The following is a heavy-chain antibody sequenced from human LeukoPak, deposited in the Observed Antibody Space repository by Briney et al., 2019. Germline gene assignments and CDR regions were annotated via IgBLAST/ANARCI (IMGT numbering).Heavy chain of an antibody. CDR3: ARDTGTTYYYGSGSSDGMDV. CDR1: GFTVSSNY. V-gene: IGHV3-66*01. J-gene: IGHJ6*02. Sequence: PGGSLRLSFAASGFTVSSNYMSWVRQAPGKGLEWVSVIHSGGSTYYADSVKGRFTISRDNSKNTLYLQMNSLRAEDTAVYYCARDTGTTYYYGSGSSDGMDVWGQGTTVTVSS. CDR2: IHSGGST. D-gene: IGHD3-10*01.